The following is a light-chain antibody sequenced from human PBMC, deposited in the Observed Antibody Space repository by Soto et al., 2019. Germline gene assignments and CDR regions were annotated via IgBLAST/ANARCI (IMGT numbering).Light chain of an antibody. CDR3: QQHYLIPWT. J-gene: IGKJ1*01. CDR2: AAS. CDR1: QSMSTY. V-gene: IGKV1-39*01. Sequence: DIQMTQSPSSLTASVGDRVTITCRASQSMSTYLSWFQLKPGKAPKLLIYAASRLQAAVPPRFSGSRSGTEFTLTINSLQPEDFAIYFCQQHYLIPWTFGQGTKVEI.